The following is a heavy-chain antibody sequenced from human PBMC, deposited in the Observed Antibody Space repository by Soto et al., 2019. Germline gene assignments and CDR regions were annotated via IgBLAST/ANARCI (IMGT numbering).Heavy chain of an antibody. V-gene: IGHV3-30*18. Sequence: PGGCLRLSCAGAGFAFSSCCMQWVHQAPGKGLEWVAVISYDGSNKYYADSVKGRFTISRDNSKNTLYLQMNSLRAEDTAVYCCAKAPPYYGDYVDYYYYCMDVWGQGTTVTVSS. D-gene: IGHD4-17*01. CDR3: AKAPPYYGDYVDYYYYCMDV. CDR2: ISYDGSNK. J-gene: IGHJ6*02. CDR1: GFAFSSCC.